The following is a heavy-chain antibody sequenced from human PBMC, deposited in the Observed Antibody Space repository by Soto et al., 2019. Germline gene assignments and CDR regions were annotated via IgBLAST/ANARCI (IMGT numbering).Heavy chain of an antibody. CDR2: INAGNGNT. CDR3: ARDGRVGTRWIAATYYFAY. V-gene: IGHV1-3*01. J-gene: IGHJ4*02. D-gene: IGHD6-13*01. CDR1: GYTFTSYA. Sequence: GASVKVSCKASGYTFTSYAMHWVRQAPGQRLEWMGWINAGNGNTKYSQKFQGRVTITRDTSASTAYMELSSLRSEDTAVYYCARDGRVGTRWIAATYYFAYWGQGTLVTVSS.